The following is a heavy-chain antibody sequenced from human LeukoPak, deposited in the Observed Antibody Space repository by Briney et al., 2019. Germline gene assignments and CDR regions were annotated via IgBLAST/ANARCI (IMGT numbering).Heavy chain of an antibody. CDR2: ISYDGSNK. V-gene: IGHV3-30*03. Sequence: PGGSLRLSCAASGFTFSSYGMHWVRQAPGKGLEWVAVISYDGSNKYYADSVKGRFTVSRDNAKNSLYLQMNTLRAEDTAVYYCARDPQYSYDDSGTFDSWGQGTLVTVSS. CDR3: ARDPQYSYDDSGTFDS. J-gene: IGHJ4*02. CDR1: GFTFSSYG. D-gene: IGHD3-22*01.